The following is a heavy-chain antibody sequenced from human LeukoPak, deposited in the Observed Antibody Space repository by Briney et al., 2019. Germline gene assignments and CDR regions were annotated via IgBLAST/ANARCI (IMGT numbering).Heavy chain of an antibody. CDR2: INSDGSST. Sequence: GGSLRLSCAASGFTFSSYWMHWVRQAPGKGLVWVSRINSDGSSTSYADSVKGRFTISRDNAKNMLYLQMNSLRAEDTAVYYCARGGGVIIRGFDYWGQGTLVTVSS. CDR1: GFTFSSYW. J-gene: IGHJ4*02. D-gene: IGHD3-10*01. V-gene: IGHV3-74*01. CDR3: ARGGGVIIRGFDY.